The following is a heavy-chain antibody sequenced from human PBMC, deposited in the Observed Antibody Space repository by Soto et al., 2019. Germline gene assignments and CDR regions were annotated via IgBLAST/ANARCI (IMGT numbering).Heavy chain of an antibody. V-gene: IGHV3-23*01. D-gene: IGHD3-10*01. CDR1: GFSFTSYA. Sequence: EVQLLESGGGLLQPGGSLRLSCAASGFSFTSYALIWVRQAPGKGLEWVSSISGSGGSTYYADSVKGRFTISRDNSKNTLNLQMNSLRAEDTAVYYCAQGLGSGYYGSGISHWGQGTLVTVSS. CDR2: ISGSGGST. J-gene: IGHJ4*02. CDR3: AQGLGSGYYGSGISH.